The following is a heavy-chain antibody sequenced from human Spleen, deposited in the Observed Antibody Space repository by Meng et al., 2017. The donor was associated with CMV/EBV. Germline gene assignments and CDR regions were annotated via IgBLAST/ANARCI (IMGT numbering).Heavy chain of an antibody. CDR2: ISSSSSYI. CDR1: GFSFSTYN. J-gene: IGHJ4*02. D-gene: IGHD2-2*02. V-gene: IGHV3-21*01. CDR3: ARVFQVVPVAIPGEVGY. Sequence: GESLKISCAASGFSFSTYNMNWVRQAPGKGLEWVSFISSSSSYIYYAASVKGRFTISRDNAKNSLYLQMNSLRAEDTAVYYCARVFQVVPVAIPGEVGYWGQGTLVTVSS.